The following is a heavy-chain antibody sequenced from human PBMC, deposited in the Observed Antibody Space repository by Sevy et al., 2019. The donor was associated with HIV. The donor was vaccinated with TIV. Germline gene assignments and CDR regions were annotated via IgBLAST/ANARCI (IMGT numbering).Heavy chain of an antibody. CDR2: ISYDGSNK. J-gene: IGHJ4*02. V-gene: IGHV3-30-3*01. CDR3: ARDGLLWFGELYTPLDY. CDR1: GFTFSSYA. Sequence: GGSLRLSCAASGFTFSSYAMHRVRQAPGKGLEWVAVISYDGSNKYYADSVKGRFTISRDNSKNTLYLQMNSLRAEDTAVYYCARDGLLWFGELYTPLDYWGQGTLVTVSS. D-gene: IGHD3-10*01.